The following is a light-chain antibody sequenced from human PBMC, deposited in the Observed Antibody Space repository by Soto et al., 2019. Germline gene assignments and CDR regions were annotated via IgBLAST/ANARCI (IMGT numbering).Light chain of an antibody. Sequence: DIQVTQSPSSLSASVGDRVTITCRASQSISSYLNWYQQKPGKAPKLLIYAASSLQSGVPSRFSGSGSGTDFTLTISSLQPEDFATYYCQQSYSTPRTFGQGTTLEIK. CDR2: AAS. CDR1: QSISSY. CDR3: QQSYSTPRT. V-gene: IGKV1-39*01. J-gene: IGKJ2*01.